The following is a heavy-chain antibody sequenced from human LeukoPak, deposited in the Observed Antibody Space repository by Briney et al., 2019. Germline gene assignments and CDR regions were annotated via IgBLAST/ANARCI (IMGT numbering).Heavy chain of an antibody. D-gene: IGHD5-18*01. CDR1: GYTFTGYY. CDR3: ARERESTAMAFSEYYYYYYGMDV. Sequence: ASVKVSCKASGYTFTGYYMHWVRQAPGQGLEWMGWINPNSGGTNYAQKFQGRVTMTRDTSISTAYMELSRLRSDDTAVYYCARERESTAMAFSEYYYYYYGMDVWGQGTTVTVSS. J-gene: IGHJ6*02. V-gene: IGHV1-2*02. CDR2: INPNSGGT.